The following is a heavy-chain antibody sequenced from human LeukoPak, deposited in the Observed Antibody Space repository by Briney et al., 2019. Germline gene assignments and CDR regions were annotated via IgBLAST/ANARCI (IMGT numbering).Heavy chain of an antibody. J-gene: IGHJ4*02. CDR2: INHSGST. CDR1: GGSFSGYY. V-gene: IGHV4-34*01. D-gene: IGHD3-10*01. CDR3: ATRYYYGSGSYNDY. Sequence: PSETLSLTCAVYGGSFSGYYWSWIRQPPGKGLEWIGEINHSGSTNYNPSLKSRVTISVDTSKNQFSLKLSSVTAADTAVYYCATRYYYGSGSYNDYWGQGTLATVSS.